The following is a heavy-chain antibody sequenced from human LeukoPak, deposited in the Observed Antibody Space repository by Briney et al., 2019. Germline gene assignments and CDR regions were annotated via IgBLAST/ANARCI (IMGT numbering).Heavy chain of an antibody. V-gene: IGHV1-18*01. CDR2: ISAYNGNT. J-gene: IGHJ6*03. Sequence: GASVKVSCKASGYTFTSYGISWVRQAPGQGREWMGWISAYNGNTNYAQKPQGRVTMTTDTSTSTAYMELRSLRSDDTAVYYCARDGHSLLWFGELLRYYYYYMDVWGKGTTVTISS. CDR1: GYTFTSYG. D-gene: IGHD3-10*01. CDR3: ARDGHSLLWFGELLRYYYYYMDV.